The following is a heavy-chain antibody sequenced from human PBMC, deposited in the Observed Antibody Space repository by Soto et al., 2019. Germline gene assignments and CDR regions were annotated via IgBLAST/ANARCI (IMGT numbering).Heavy chain of an antibody. V-gene: IGHV1-18*01. Sequence: QVQVVQSGAEVKKPGASVKVACKASGYSFDTFGMSWVRQAPGQGLEWMGWISIEKGDTNSAQKFQDRVTMTTDTSTSTAYRGLRSLTSDDTAVYYCARCYCSVGSCFTCWHFDLWGRGTLVTVSS. J-gene: IGHJ2*01. CDR2: ISIEKGDT. CDR1: GYSFDTFG. D-gene: IGHD2-15*01. CDR3: ARCYCSVGSCFTCWHFDL.